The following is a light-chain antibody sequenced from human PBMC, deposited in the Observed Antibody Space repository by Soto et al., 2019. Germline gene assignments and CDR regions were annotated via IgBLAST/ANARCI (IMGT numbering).Light chain of an antibody. CDR3: QQYRDNWT. J-gene: IGKJ1*01. CDR1: QSISSW. CDR2: KAS. Sequence: DIQMTQSPSTLSASVGDRVTITCRASQSISSWLAWYQQKPGTAPKLLIYKASTLQSGVPSRFSGSGSGTEFNLTISSLQPDDSATYYCQQYRDNWTFGQGTKVEIK. V-gene: IGKV1-5*03.